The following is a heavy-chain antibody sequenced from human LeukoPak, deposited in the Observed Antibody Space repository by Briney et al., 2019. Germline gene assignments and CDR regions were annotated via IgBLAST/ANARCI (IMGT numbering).Heavy chain of an antibody. D-gene: IGHD3-22*01. Sequence: GASVKVSCKASGYTFASFDINWVRQATGQGLEWMGWMNPNNAYKGYAQKFQGRVTMTRNTSINTVYLEVSSLRSEDTAVYYCARTRRFDSSGEFDHWGQGTLVTVSS. CDR3: ARTRRFDSSGEFDH. J-gene: IGHJ4*02. CDR2: MNPNNAYK. CDR1: GYTFASFD. V-gene: IGHV1-8*01.